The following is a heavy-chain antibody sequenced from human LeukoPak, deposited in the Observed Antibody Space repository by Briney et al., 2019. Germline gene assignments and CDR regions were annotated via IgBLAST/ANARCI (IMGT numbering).Heavy chain of an antibody. CDR3: ARGAFGVLLSAFDI. V-gene: IGHV4-38-2*02. Sequence: SETLSLTCTVSGYSISSGYYWGWIRQPPGRGLEWIGNIYHSGSTYSNPSLKSRVIISVDTSKNQFSLKLSSVTAADTAVYWCARGAFGVLLSAFDIWGQGTMVTVSS. J-gene: IGHJ3*02. D-gene: IGHD3-3*01. CDR1: GYSISSGYY. CDR2: IYHSGST.